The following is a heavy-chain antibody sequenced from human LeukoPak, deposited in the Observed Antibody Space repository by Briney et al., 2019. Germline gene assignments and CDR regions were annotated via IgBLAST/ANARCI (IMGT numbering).Heavy chain of an antibody. V-gene: IGHV3-21*01. Sequence: GGSLRLSCAASGFTFSSYSMNWVRQAPGKGLEWVSSISSSSSYIYYADSVKGRFTISRDNAKNSLYLQMNSLRAEDTAVYYCARDRRYCSSTSCYSPFDYWGQGTLVTVSS. J-gene: IGHJ4*02. CDR2: ISSSSSYI. D-gene: IGHD2-2*01. CDR3: ARDRRYCSSTSCYSPFDY. CDR1: GFTFSSYS.